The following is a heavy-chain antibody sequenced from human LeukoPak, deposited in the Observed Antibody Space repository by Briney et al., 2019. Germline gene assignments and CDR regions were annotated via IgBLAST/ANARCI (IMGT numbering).Heavy chain of an antibody. J-gene: IGHJ5*02. CDR2: IKGDASEK. Sequence: GGSLRLSCAVSGFSINNYWMTWYRQAPGKGLECVAHIKGDASEKYYLDSVKGRFTISRDDAKNSQYLQMNSLRAEDTAVYYCARQAGVTWGQGTLVTVSS. V-gene: IGHV3-7*01. CDR3: ARQAGVT. D-gene: IGHD6-19*01. CDR1: GFSINNYW.